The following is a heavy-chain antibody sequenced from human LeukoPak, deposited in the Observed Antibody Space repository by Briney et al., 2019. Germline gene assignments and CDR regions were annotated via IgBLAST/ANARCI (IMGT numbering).Heavy chain of an antibody. J-gene: IGHJ4*02. CDR2: IGSSSTTI. Sequence: PGGSLRLSCAASGFPLSNFGLNWVRQAPGKGLEWVSYIGSSSTTIYYADSVQGRFTISRDSAKNSLYLQMNSLRVEDTAVYYCARAIAGRITIFGVLVGGYFDYWGQGALVTVSS. CDR3: ARAIAGRITIFGVLVGGYFDY. D-gene: IGHD3-3*01. V-gene: IGHV3-48*01. CDR1: GFPLSNFG.